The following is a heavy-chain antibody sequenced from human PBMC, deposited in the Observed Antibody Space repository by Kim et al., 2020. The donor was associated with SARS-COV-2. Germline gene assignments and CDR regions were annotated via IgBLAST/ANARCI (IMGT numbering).Heavy chain of an antibody. Sequence: GGSLRLSCVASGFSSGGYETNWVRQAPGKGLQWVSYIGSTGRTIYYTDSVKGRFIIFRDDAHNSVYLPMNSLRAEDSAVSYCARVQQLAETDSFDLWG. J-gene: IGHJ3*01. CDR1: GFSSGGYE. V-gene: IGHV3-48*03. CDR3: ARVQQLAETDSFDL. CDR2: IGSTGRTI. D-gene: IGHD4-4*01.